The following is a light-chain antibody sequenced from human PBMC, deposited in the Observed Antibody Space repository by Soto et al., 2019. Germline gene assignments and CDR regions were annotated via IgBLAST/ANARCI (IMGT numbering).Light chain of an antibody. V-gene: IGKV1-9*01. CDR3: QTLNNYPIT. CDR1: QGITTN. CDR2: AAS. J-gene: IGKJ5*01. Sequence: DSQLTQSPSFLSASVGDRVITTCRASQGITTNLAWYQQKPGKAPKFLICAASTLQSGGPSRFSGSGSGTAFTLTISRLQPEEFATYYCQTLNNYPITFGQGTRLEI.